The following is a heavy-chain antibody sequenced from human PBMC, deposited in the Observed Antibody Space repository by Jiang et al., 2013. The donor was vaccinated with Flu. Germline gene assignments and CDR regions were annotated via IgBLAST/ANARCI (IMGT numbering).Heavy chain of an antibody. CDR3: AGQRLHEEPLDAFDI. J-gene: IGHJ3*02. D-gene: IGHD4-11*01. CDR2: IYPGDSDT. CDR1: GYSFTSYW. Sequence: GAEVKKPGESLKISCKGSGYSFTSYWIGWVRQMPGKGLEWMGIIYPGDSDTRYSPSFQGQVTISADKSISTAYLQWSSLKASDTAMYYCAGQRLHEEPLDAFDIWGQGTMVTV. V-gene: IGHV5-51*01.